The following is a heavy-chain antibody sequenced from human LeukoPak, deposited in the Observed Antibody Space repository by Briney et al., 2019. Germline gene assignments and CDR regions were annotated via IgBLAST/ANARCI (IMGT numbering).Heavy chain of an antibody. D-gene: IGHD2-15*01. CDR1: GGTLSNQA. Sequence: ASVKVSCKASGGTLSNQAINWVRQAPGQGLEWMGIINPSGGSTSYAQKFQGRVTMTRDTSTSTVYMELSSLRSEDTAVYYCARDLWNCSGGSCYALYQFDYWGQGTLVTVSS. CDR2: INPSGGST. V-gene: IGHV1-46*01. CDR3: ARDLWNCSGGSCYALYQFDY. J-gene: IGHJ4*02.